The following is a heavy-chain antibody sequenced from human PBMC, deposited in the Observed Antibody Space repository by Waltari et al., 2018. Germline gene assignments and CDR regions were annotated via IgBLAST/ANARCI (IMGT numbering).Heavy chain of an antibody. CDR1: GFAFSSFW. CDR2: INRDGSDT. CDR3: TRDSPSWI. V-gene: IGHV3-74*01. Sequence: EGQLVESGGGLVQPGGSLKLSCAASGFAFSSFWMHWVRQVPGQGLVCVSRINRDGSDTSYVDSGRGRFTVSRDNAKNMVYLQMKSLRAEDTAIYYCTRDSPSWIWGQGTMVSVSS. J-gene: IGHJ3*02.